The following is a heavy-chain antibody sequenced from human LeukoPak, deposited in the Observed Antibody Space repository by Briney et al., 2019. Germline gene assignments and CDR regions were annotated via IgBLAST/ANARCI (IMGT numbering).Heavy chain of an antibody. V-gene: IGHV1-69*05. CDR3: ARDGGRLHFNYYMVV. Sequence: GASVKVSCKASGGTFSSYAISWGRQAPGQGLEWRGGIIAIFGTANYAQKFQGRVTITRHKSSSTAYMELSSLRSEDTAVYYCARDGGRLHFNYYMVVWGKGATVTVSS. J-gene: IGHJ6*03. CDR2: IIAIFGTA. D-gene: IGHD2-15*01. CDR1: GGTFSSYA.